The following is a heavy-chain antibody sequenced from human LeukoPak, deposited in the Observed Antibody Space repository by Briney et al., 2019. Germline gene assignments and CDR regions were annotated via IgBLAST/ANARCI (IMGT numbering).Heavy chain of an antibody. D-gene: IGHD6-6*01. CDR2: ISSGGSAI. Sequence: GGSLRLSCGASGFTFSSYEMNWVRQAPGKGLEWVSYISSGGSAIYYADSVKGRFTISRDNAKNSLYLQMNSLRAEDTAVYYCARNDYSSSSYFYWGQGTLVTVSS. CDR1: GFTFSSYE. CDR3: ARNDYSSSSYFY. J-gene: IGHJ4*02. V-gene: IGHV3-48*03.